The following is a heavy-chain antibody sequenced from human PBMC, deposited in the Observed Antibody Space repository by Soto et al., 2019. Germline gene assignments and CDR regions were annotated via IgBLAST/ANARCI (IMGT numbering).Heavy chain of an antibody. Sequence: SGPTLVKPTQPLTLTCTFSGFSLSTSGMCVSWIRQPPGKALEWLARIDWDDDKYYSTSLKTRLTISKDTSKNQVVLTMTNMDPVDTATYYCARIRRAAGDYYYYYYMDVWGKGTTVTVSS. D-gene: IGHD6-13*01. CDR3: ARIRRAAGDYYYYYYMDV. CDR2: IDWDDDK. V-gene: IGHV2-70*11. J-gene: IGHJ6*03. CDR1: GFSLSTSGMC.